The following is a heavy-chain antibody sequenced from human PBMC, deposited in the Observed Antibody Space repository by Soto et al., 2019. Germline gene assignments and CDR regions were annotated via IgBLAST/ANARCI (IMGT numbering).Heavy chain of an antibody. D-gene: IGHD3-22*01. CDR3: ARVSRDSSGYYSLLGYYYGMDV. CDR1: GGSISSGDYY. CDR2: IYYSGST. V-gene: IGHV4-30-4*01. Sequence: SETLSLTCTVSGGSISSGDYYWSWIRQPPGKGLEWIGYIYYSGSTYYNPSLKSRVTISVDTSKNQFSLKLSSVTAADTAVYYCARVSRDSSGYYSLLGYYYGMDVWGQGTTVTVSS. J-gene: IGHJ6*02.